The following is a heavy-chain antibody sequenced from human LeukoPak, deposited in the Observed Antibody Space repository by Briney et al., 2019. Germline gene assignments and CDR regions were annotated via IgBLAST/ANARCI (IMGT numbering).Heavy chain of an antibody. V-gene: IGHV3-30*03. J-gene: IGHJ5*02. CDR2: ISYDGSNK. D-gene: IGHD2-21*02. CDR3: ARVEGAVVVTDWIGPGP. CDR1: GFTFSSYG. Sequence: PGGSLRLSCAASGFTFSSYGMHWVRQAPGKGLEWVAVISYDGSNKYYADSVKGRFTISRDNSKNTLYLQMNSLRAEDTAVYYCARVEGAVVVTDWIGPGPWGQGTLVTVSS.